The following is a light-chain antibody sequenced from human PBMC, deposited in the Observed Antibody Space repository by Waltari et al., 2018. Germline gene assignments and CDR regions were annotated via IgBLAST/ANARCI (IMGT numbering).Light chain of an antibody. CDR1: DSDVGAYDF. V-gene: IGLV2-14*01. CDR2: EVS. Sequence: SPGQSITISCSGTDSDVGAYDFVSWYQQHPGNAPHLIIYEVSNRPSGISNRFSASKSGNTASLTISGLQAEDEADYYCSSYTTSSAPGVFGTGTRVTVL. CDR3: SSYTTSSAPGV. J-gene: IGLJ1*01.